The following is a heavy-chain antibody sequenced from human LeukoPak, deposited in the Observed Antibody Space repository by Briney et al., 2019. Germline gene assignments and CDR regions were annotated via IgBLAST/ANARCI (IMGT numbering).Heavy chain of an antibody. V-gene: IGHV3-33*06. Sequence: GGSLRLSCAASGFTFSSYGMHWVRQAPGKGLEWVAVIWYDGSNKYYADSVKGRFTISRDNSKNTLYLQMNSLRAEYTAVYYCAKNDYGGNRPGDFDLWGRGTLVTVSS. CDR1: GFTFSSYG. CDR2: IWYDGSNK. D-gene: IGHD4-23*01. J-gene: IGHJ2*01. CDR3: AKNDYGGNRPGDFDL.